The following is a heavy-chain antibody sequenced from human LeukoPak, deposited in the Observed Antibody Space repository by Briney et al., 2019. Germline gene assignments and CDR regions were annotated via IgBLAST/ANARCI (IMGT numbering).Heavy chain of an antibody. CDR3: AKDTAQKIGYRFDP. CDR2: ISWNGGSI. V-gene: IGHV3-9*01. Sequence: GGSLRLSCAASGFTFDDYAMHWVRQAPGKGLEWVSGISWNGGSIGYADSVKGRFTISRDNSKNTLYLQMNSLRAEDTAVYYCAKDTAQKIGYRFDPWGQGTLVTVSS. J-gene: IGHJ5*02. CDR1: GFTFDDYA. D-gene: IGHD3-22*01.